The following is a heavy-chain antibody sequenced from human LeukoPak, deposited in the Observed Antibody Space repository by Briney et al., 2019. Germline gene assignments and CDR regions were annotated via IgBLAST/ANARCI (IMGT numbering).Heavy chain of an antibody. CDR2: ISYDGSNK. D-gene: IGHD3-9*01. Sequence: GRSLRLSCAASGFTFSSYAMHWVRQAPGKGLEWVAVISYDGSNKYYADCVKGRFTISRDNAKNTLYLQMNSLRAEDTAVYYCARVLMPCDFLTGSFDYWGQGTLVTVSS. CDR3: ARVLMPCDFLTGSFDY. V-gene: IGHV3-30*04. CDR1: GFTFSSYA. J-gene: IGHJ4*02.